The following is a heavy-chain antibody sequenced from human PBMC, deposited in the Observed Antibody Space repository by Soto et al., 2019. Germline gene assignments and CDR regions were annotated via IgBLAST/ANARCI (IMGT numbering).Heavy chain of an antibody. CDR1: GGSISSYY. D-gene: IGHD6-13*01. CDR2: IYYSGST. J-gene: IGHJ5*02. V-gene: IGHV4-59*01. CDR3: AGRIAAAGSNWFDP. Sequence: SETLSLTCTVSGGSISSYYWSWIRQSPGKGLEWIGYIYYSGSTNYNPSLKSRVTISVDTSKNQFSLKLSSVTAADTAVHYCAGRIAAAGSNWFDPWGQGTLVTVS.